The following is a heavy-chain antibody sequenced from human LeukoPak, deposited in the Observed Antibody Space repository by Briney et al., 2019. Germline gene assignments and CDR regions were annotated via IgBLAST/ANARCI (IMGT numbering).Heavy chain of an antibody. D-gene: IGHD6-13*01. J-gene: IGHJ4*02. CDR1: GYTFTGYY. CDR3: ARVGYSGAAGIPDY. CDR2: INPNSGGT. V-gene: IGHV1-2*02. Sequence: GASVKVSCKASGYTFTGYYMHWVRQAPGQGLEWMGWINPNSGGTNYAQKFQGRVTMTRDTSISTAYMELSRLRSDDTAVYSCARVGYSGAAGIPDYWGPGNLVTVSS.